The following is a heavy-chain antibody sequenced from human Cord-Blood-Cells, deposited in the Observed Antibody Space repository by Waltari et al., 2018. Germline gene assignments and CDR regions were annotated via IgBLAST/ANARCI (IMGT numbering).Heavy chain of an antibody. V-gene: IGHV3-74*01. Sequence: EVQLVESGGGLVQPGGSLRLPCAASGFPFSSYWIHWFRQAPGKGLVWVSRINSDGSSTSYADSVKGRFTISRDNAKNTLYLQMNSLRAEDTAVYYCARESPPDYWYFDLWGRGTLVTVSS. CDR3: ARESPPDYWYFDL. J-gene: IGHJ2*01. CDR1: GFPFSSYW. CDR2: INSDGSST.